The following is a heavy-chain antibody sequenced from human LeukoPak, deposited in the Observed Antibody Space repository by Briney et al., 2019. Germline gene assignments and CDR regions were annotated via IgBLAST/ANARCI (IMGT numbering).Heavy chain of an antibody. D-gene: IGHD2-15*01. CDR3: ARKSIVALFDF. V-gene: IGHV1-46*01. CDR2: INPNDGRT. J-gene: IGHJ4*02. Sequence: ASVKTSCKASGYTFTSYHIQWVRQAPGQGLEWVGIINPNDGRTRYAQKFQGRVTMTRDMSTSAVYMELSSLKSDDTAVYYCARKSIVALFDFWGQGTLVTVSS. CDR1: GYTFTSYH.